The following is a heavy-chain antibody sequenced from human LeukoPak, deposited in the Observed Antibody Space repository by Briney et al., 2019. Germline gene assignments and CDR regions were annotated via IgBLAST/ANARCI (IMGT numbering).Heavy chain of an antibody. D-gene: IGHD3-10*01. V-gene: IGHV4-61*02. CDR1: GGSINSGSYY. CDR2: IYTSGST. Sequence: PSETLSLTCTVSGGSINSGSYYWSWIRQPAGEQLEWIGRIYTSGSTNYNPSLKSRVTISVDTSKNQFSLKLSSVTAADTAVYYCARGGYYGSGNDFRFDPWGQGTLVTVSS. J-gene: IGHJ5*02. CDR3: ARGGYYGSGNDFRFDP.